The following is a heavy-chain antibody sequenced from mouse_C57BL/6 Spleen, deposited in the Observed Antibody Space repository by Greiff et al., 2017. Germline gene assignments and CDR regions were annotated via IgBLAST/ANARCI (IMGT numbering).Heavy chain of an antibody. V-gene: IGHV5-17*01. Sequence: EVMLVESGGGLVKPGGSLKLSCAASGFTFSDYGMHWVRQAPEKGLEWVAYISSGSSTIYYADTVKGRFTISRDNAKNTLFLQMTSLRSEDTAMYYCARLALSYAMDYWGQGTSVTVSS. CDR3: ARLALSYAMDY. CDR2: ISSGSSTI. J-gene: IGHJ4*01. CDR1: GFTFSDYG.